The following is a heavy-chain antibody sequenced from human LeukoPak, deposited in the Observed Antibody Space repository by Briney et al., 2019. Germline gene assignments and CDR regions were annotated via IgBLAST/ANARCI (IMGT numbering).Heavy chain of an antibody. CDR1: GLPFNSYA. J-gene: IGHJ4*02. V-gene: IGHV3-23*01. Sequence: PGGSLGLSCAASGLPFNSYAMRGVRQAPGKGLEGGSAISGSGGSTYYADSVKGRFTISRDNSKNTLYLQMNSLRAEDTAVYYCAKDGVIVATILFDYWGQGTLVTVSS. CDR2: ISGSGGST. CDR3: AKDGVIVATILFDY. D-gene: IGHD5-12*01.